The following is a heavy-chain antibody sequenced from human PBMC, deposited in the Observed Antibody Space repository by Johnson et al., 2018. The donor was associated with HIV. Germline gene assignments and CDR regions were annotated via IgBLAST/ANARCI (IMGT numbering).Heavy chain of an antibody. CDR1: EFTLSNYA. CDR3: AIIPAGNGFDL. CDR2: ISYDGSNK. Sequence: VQLVESGGGVVQPGRSLRLSCAASEFTLSNYAMHWVRQAPGKGLEWVALISYDGSNKYYADSVKGRFTISRDNSKNTLYLQMNSLRAEDTAVYYCAIIPAGNGFDLWGQGTMVTVSS. D-gene: IGHD2-2*01. V-gene: IGHV3-30-3*01. J-gene: IGHJ3*01.